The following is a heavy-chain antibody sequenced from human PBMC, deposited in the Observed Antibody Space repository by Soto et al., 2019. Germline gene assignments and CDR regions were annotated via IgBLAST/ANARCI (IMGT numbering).Heavy chain of an antibody. Sequence: GGSLRLSCAASGFTFSSYSMNWVRQAPGKGLEWLSAISASGSSTNYADSVKGRFTISRDNAKNTLYLQMNSLRAEDTAVYYCARVSVQLWLQYYYYYMDVWGKGTTVTVSS. V-gene: IGHV3-21*01. CDR3: ARVSVQLWLQYYYYYMDV. CDR1: GFTFSSYS. J-gene: IGHJ6*03. CDR2: ISASGSST. D-gene: IGHD5-18*01.